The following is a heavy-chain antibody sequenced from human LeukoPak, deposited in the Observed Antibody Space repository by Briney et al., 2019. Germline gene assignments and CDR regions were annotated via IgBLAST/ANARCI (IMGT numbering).Heavy chain of an antibody. D-gene: IGHD7-27*01. Sequence: GGSLRLSCAGSGFTFSTDDMSWVCQAPGTGLEWVSYISRSGSTKYYADSVKGRFIISRDNARNSLYLQMNSLSAEDTAFYYCVTGDWGSWGQGTLVTVSS. J-gene: IGHJ4*02. CDR1: GFTFSTDD. CDR2: ISRSGSTK. V-gene: IGHV3-48*03. CDR3: VTGDWGS.